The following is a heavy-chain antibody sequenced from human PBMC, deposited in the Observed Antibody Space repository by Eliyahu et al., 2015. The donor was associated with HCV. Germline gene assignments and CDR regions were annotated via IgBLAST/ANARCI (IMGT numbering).Heavy chain of an antibody. J-gene: IGHJ4*02. CDR2: XSNSGNTI. Sequence: GDLVKPGGSLRLSCAAFGFTFSDYYMTWXRQAPGKGLEWISHXSNSGNTIYXADSVKGRLIISRDNAKNSLYLQMNSLRAEDTAVYYCARGKWLQLWGQGTLVTVSS. CDR1: GFTFSDYY. CDR3: ARGKWLQL. D-gene: IGHD5-24*01. V-gene: IGHV3-11*01.